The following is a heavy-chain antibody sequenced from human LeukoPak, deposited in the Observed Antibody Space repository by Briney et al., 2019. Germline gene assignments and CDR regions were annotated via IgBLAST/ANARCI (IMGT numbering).Heavy chain of an antibody. CDR3: AKYTYGSGMYYFDY. CDR1: GFTFSSYG. Sequence: QAGGSLRLSCAASGFTFSSYGMSWVRQAPGKRPEWVSAISGSGGSTYYADSVKGRFTISRDNSKNTLYLQMNSLRAEDTAVYYCAKYTYGSGMYYFDYWGQGTLVTVSP. V-gene: IGHV3-23*01. CDR2: ISGSGGST. J-gene: IGHJ4*02. D-gene: IGHD3-10*01.